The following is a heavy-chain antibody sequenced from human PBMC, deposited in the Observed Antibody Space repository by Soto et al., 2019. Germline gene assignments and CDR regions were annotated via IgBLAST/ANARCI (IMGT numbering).Heavy chain of an antibody. Sequence: SETLSLTCTVSSGSMRNYFWTWIRQPPGKGLEWIGYIHYSGTTSFFPSYNPSLRSRVTISEDTSKNQFSLKLLSVTTADTAVYFCAAGEASSRNLAPYYLDFWGQGTLVTVSS. V-gene: IGHV4-59*01. D-gene: IGHD6-13*01. J-gene: IGHJ4*02. CDR3: AAGEASSRNLAPYYLDF. CDR2: IHYSGTT. CDR1: SGSMRNYF.